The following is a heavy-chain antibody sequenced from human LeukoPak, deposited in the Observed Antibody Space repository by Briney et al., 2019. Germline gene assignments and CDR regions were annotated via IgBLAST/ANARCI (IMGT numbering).Heavy chain of an antibody. V-gene: IGHV3-43*02. J-gene: IGHJ1*01. CDR1: ELPIVVFA. Sequence: GGSLRLSCVPFELPIVVFALHWVSQAPGQGLEWVSLISGDGVSTFFADSVKGRFSISRDNSKNSLFLEMSSLRTEDTAMYYCARESGKFNYWGQRSLVGVSS. D-gene: IGHD3-10*01. CDR3: ARESGKFNY. CDR2: ISGDGVST.